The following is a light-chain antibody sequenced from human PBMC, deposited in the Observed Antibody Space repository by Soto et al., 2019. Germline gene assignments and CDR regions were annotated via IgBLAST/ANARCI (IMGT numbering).Light chain of an antibody. CDR2: EVT. V-gene: IGLV2-8*01. Sequence: QSALTQPPSASGSPGQSVTISCTGTSSDVGNYNYVSWYQQHPGKAPKLMIYEVTKRPSGVPDRFSGSKSGNTASLTVSGLQPEDEADYYCNSYAGSNNLVFGGGTKVTV. CDR1: SSDVGNYNY. J-gene: IGLJ2*01. CDR3: NSYAGSNNLV.